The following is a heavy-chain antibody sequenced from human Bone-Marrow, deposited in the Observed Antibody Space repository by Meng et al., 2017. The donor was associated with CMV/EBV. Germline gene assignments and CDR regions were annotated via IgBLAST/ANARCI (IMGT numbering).Heavy chain of an antibody. CDR2: INPNSGGT. CDR3: ARPRVAGTAHFDS. Sequence: ASVKVSCKAFGYTFTGYYMHWVRQAPGQGLEWMGWINPNSGGTNYAQKFQGRVTMTRDTSISTAYMELNRLTSDDTAVYYCARPRVAGTAHFDSWGQGTLVTVSS. J-gene: IGHJ4*02. D-gene: IGHD6-19*01. V-gene: IGHV1-2*02. CDR1: GYTFTGYY.